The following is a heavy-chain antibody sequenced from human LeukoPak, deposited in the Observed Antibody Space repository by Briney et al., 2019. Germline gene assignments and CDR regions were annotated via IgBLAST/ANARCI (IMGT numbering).Heavy chain of an antibody. V-gene: IGHV1-8*01. CDR2: MNPHSGKT. CDR1: GYPFNNYD. J-gene: IGHJ4*02. Sequence: ASVKVSCKASGYPFNNYDINWVRQATGQGLEWMGWMNPHSGKTGYAQNFQGRVTMTRDTSISTAYMELSSLRSEDTAVYYCAKDPGYSSGWAGDYWGQGTLVTVSS. D-gene: IGHD6-19*01. CDR3: AKDPGYSSGWAGDY.